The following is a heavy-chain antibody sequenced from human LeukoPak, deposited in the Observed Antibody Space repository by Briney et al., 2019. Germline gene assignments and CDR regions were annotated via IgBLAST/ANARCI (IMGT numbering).Heavy chain of an antibody. CDR1: GFTLSSYE. Sequence: GGSLRLSCAASGFTLSSYEMNWVHQAPGKGLEWVSYISSGGSAIKYADSVKGRFTISRDNAKNSLYLQMNSLRAEDTAVYYCARERGKDFDYWGQGTLVTVAS. J-gene: IGHJ4*02. CDR3: ARERGKDFDY. CDR2: ISSGGSAI. V-gene: IGHV3-48*03.